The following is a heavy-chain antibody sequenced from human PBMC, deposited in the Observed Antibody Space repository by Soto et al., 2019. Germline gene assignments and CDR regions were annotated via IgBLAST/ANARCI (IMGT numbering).Heavy chain of an antibody. CDR2: IIPIFGTA. V-gene: IGHV1-69*13. CDR3: ARDLTLDYGENYPFDY. CDR1: GGTFSSYA. J-gene: IGHJ4*02. Sequence: GASVKVSCKASGGTFSSYAISWVRQAPGQGLEWMGGIIPIFGTANYAQKFQGRVTISAAESTSTAYMELSRLRSDDPALYYCARDLTLDYGENYPFDYWGQGTLVTVSS. D-gene: IGHD4-17*01.